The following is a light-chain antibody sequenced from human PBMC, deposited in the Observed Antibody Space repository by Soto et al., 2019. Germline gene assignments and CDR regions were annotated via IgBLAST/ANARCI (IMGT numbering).Light chain of an antibody. CDR1: QTIDSW. V-gene: IGKV1-5*03. CDR2: KAS. Sequence: IQLTQSPSTLSASVGDRVPITCRASQTIDSWSAWYQQRPGEPPNLLIYKASTLASGVPSRFSGSGSGTEFTLTINSLQPDDFATYYCQQYHIYSGTFGQGTRLEIK. J-gene: IGKJ5*01. CDR3: QQYHIYSGT.